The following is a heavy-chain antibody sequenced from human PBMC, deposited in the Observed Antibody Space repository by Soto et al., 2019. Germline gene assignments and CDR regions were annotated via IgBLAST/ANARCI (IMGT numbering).Heavy chain of an antibody. CDR1: GYRFSGYW. J-gene: IGHJ6*02. CDR3: ATPLKRSDYVREYYYYGMDV. Sequence: GESLKISCKGSGYRFSGYWIGWVRQMPGKGLEWMGRIDPSDSYTNYSPSFQGHVTISADKSISTAYLQWSSLKASDTAMYYCATPLKRSDYVREYYYYGMDVWGQGTTVTVSS. V-gene: IGHV5-10-1*01. CDR2: IDPSDSYT. D-gene: IGHD4-17*01.